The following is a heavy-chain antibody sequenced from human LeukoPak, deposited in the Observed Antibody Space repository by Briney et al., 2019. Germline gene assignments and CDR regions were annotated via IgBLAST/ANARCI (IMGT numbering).Heavy chain of an antibody. CDR3: ARGETTPFYFYYYMDV. D-gene: IGHD4-11*01. J-gene: IGHJ6*03. CDR2: IIPIFGTA. CDR1: GGTFSSYA. Sequence: SVKVSCKASGGTFSSYAISWVRQAPGQGLEWMGGIIPIFGTAKYAQKFQGRVTITADKSTSTAYMELSSLRSEDAAVYYCARGETTPFYFYYYMDVWGKGTTVTVSS. V-gene: IGHV1-69*06.